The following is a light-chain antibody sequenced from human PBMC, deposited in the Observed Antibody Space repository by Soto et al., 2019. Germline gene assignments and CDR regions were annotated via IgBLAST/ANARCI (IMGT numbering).Light chain of an antibody. CDR1: QSVFFRSSNKNF. CDR3: QQYFSVPFT. Sequence: DIVMTQSPDSLAVSLGERVTINCKSSQSVFFRSSNKNFLAWYQQKPGQPPRLLIYWASTRESGVPDRFSGSGSATDFTLTISSLQAEYVAVYYCQQYFSVPFTFGPGTKVDI. CDR2: WAS. J-gene: IGKJ3*01. V-gene: IGKV4-1*01.